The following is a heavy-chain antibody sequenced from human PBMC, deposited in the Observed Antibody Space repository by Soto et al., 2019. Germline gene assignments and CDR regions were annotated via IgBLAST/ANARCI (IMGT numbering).Heavy chain of an antibody. Sequence: NLSLTCTVSGGSISSYYWSWIRQPPGKGLEWIGYIYYSGSTNYNPSLKSRVTISVDTSKNQFSLKLSSVTAADTAVYYCARTTGAVGYYYYGMDVWGQGTTVTVS. CDR3: ARTTGAVGYYYYGMDV. CDR1: GGSISSYY. CDR2: IYYSGST. D-gene: IGHD1-1*01. J-gene: IGHJ6*02. V-gene: IGHV4-59*01.